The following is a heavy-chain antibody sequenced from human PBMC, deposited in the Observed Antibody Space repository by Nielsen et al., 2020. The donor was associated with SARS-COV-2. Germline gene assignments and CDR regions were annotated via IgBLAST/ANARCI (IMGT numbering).Heavy chain of an antibody. J-gene: IGHJ4*02. D-gene: IGHD2-2*01. CDR2: INAGNGNT. V-gene: IGHV1-3*01. Sequence: ASVTVSCKASGYTFTSYAMHWVRQAPGQRLEWMGWINAGNGNTKYSQKFQGRVTITRDTSASTAYMELSSLRSDDTAVYYCASGEIVVGLWLGVGDYWGQGTLVTVSS. CDR1: GYTFTSYA. CDR3: ASGEIVVGLWLGVGDY.